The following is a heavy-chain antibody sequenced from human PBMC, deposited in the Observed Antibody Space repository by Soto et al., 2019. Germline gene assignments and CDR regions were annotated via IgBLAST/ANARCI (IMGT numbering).Heavy chain of an antibody. D-gene: IGHD3-10*01. CDR3: TTELWFGELHDY. CDR2: IKSKTDGGTT. CDR1: GFTFSNAW. J-gene: IGHJ2*01. V-gene: IGHV3-15*07. Sequence: EVQLVESGGGLVKPGGSLRLSCAASGFTFSNAWMNWVRQAPGKGLEWVGRIKSKTDGGTTDYAAPVKGRFTISRDDSKNTLYLQMNSLKAEDAAVYYCTTELWFGELHDYWGRGTLVTVSS.